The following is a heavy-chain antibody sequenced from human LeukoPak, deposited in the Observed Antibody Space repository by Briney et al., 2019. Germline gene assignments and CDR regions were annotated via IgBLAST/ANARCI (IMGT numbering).Heavy chain of an antibody. Sequence: GGSLRLSCAASGFTFSSHAMNWVRQPPGKGLDWVSSIDKSGDGAFYADSVKGRFTISRDNSKSTLYLQMNSLRAEDTAVYYCAKDQPLLAYWGQGTLVTVSS. V-gene: IGHV3-23*01. D-gene: IGHD1-14*01. CDR3: AKDQPLLAY. CDR2: IDKSGDGA. J-gene: IGHJ4*02. CDR1: GFTFSSHA.